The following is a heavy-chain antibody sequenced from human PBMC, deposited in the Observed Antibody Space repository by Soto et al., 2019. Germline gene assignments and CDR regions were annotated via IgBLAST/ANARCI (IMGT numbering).Heavy chain of an antibody. CDR3: ARAGYCTNGVCYTEDGDYDY. CDR2: IIPIFGTA. Sequence: QVQLVQSGAEVKQPGSSVKVSCKASGGTFSSYAISWVRQAPGQGLEWMGGIIPIFGTANYAQKFQGRVTITADESTSTAYMELSSLRSEDTAVYYCARAGYCTNGVCYTEDGDYDYWGQGTLVTVSS. J-gene: IGHJ4*02. CDR1: GGTFSSYA. V-gene: IGHV1-69*01. D-gene: IGHD2-8*01.